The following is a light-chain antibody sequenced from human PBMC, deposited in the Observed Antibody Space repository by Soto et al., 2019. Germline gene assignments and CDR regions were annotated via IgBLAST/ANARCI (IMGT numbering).Light chain of an antibody. J-gene: IGKJ4*01. CDR3: QGRSNWPS. V-gene: IGKV3-11*01. CDR1: QSVSSY. Sequence: EIVLTQSPATLSLSPGDRATLSCRASQSVSSYLAWYQQKPGQAPRLLIYDASSRATGLPARFSGSGSGTDFTLTISILDAEDFAVYYCQGRSNWPSFGGGTKVEIK. CDR2: DAS.